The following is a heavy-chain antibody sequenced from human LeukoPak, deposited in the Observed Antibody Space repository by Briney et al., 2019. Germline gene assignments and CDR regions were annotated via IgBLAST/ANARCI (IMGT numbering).Heavy chain of an antibody. CDR2: INPNSGGT. Sequence: GASVKVSYKASGYTFTGYYMHWVRQATGQGLEWMGWINPNSGGTNYAQKFQGRVTMTRDTSISTAYMELSSLRSDDTAVYYCARDPYYESSGYYPFDYWGQGTLVTVSS. CDR1: GYTFTGYY. D-gene: IGHD3-22*01. V-gene: IGHV1-2*02. CDR3: ARDPYYESSGYYPFDY. J-gene: IGHJ4*02.